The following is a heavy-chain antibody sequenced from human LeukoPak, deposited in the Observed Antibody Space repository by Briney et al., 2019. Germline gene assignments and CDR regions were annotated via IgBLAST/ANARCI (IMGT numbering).Heavy chain of an antibody. J-gene: IGHJ3*02. V-gene: IGHV3-23*01. CDR3: AKDRSQWLVPTDAFDI. Sequence: PGGSLRLSCAASGFTFSSYAMSWVRQAPGKGLEWVSAISDSGGSTSYADSVKGRFTISRDNSKNTLYLQMNSLRAEDTAVYYCAKDRSQWLVPTDAFDIWGQGTMVTVSS. D-gene: IGHD6-19*01. CDR2: ISDSGGST. CDR1: GFTFSSYA.